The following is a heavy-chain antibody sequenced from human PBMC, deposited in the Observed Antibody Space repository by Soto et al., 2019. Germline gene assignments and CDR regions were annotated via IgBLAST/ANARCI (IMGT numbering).Heavy chain of an antibody. J-gene: IGHJ5*02. Sequence: ASVQVSCEASGYTLTRYTMNCVRQAPGQRLEWMGWINPDNGNTKSSQKFQDRVIITRDTSASTAYMDLSSLRSEDTAVYYCARGIATGQLDPWGQGTLVTVSS. CDR3: ARGIATGQLDP. CDR2: INPDNGNT. V-gene: IGHV1-3*01. D-gene: IGHD2-15*01. CDR1: GYTLTRYT.